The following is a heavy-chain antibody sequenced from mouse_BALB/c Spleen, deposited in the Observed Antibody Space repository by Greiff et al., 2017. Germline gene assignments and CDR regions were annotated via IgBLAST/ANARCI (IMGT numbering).Heavy chain of an antibody. CDR2: ISTYYGDA. J-gene: IGHJ4*01. D-gene: IGHD2-3*01. CDR3: ARSKIYDGYYAMDY. CDR1: GYTFTDYA. V-gene: IGHV1S137*01. Sequence: QVQLQQSGAELVRPGVSVKISCKGSGYTFTDYAMHWVKQSHAKSLEWIGVISTYYGDASYNQKFKGKATMTVDKSSSTAYMELARLTSEDSAIYYCARSKIYDGYYAMDYWGQGTSVTVSS.